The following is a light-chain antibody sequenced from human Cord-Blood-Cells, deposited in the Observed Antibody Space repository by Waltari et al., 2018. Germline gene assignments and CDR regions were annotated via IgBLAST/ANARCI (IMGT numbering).Light chain of an antibody. Sequence: EIVLTQSPGTLSLSPGERAILPCRASQSGSSSYLAWYQQKPGQAHRLLIYGASSRATGIPDRFSGSGSGTDFTLTISRLEPEDFAVYYCQQYGSSPPLTFGGGTKVEIK. CDR3: QQYGSSPPLT. J-gene: IGKJ4*01. V-gene: IGKV3-20*01. CDR1: QSGSSSY. CDR2: GAS.